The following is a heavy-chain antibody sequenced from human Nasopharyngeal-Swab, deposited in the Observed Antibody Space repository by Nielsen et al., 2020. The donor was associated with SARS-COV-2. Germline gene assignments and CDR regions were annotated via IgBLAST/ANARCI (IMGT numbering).Heavy chain of an antibody. D-gene: IGHD2-2*01. CDR1: GGSISSGSYY. J-gene: IGHJ4*02. CDR2: INHSGST. Sequence: SETLSLTCTVSGGSISSGSYYWSWIRQPARKGLEWIGEINHSGSTNYNPSLKSRVTISVDTSKNQFSLKLSSVTAADTAVYYCASHEPVSLYCSSTSCYAESWGQGTLVTVSS. V-gene: IGHV4-61*10. CDR3: ASHEPVSLYCSSTSCYAES.